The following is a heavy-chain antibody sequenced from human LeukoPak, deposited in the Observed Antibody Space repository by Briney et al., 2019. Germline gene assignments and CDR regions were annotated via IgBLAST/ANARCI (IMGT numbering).Heavy chain of an antibody. Sequence: PSETLSLTCTVSGGSISSYYWSWIRQPPGKGLEWIGYIYYSGSTNYNPSLKSRVTISVDTSKNQFSLKLSSVTAADTAVYYCARERAPIGGWFDPWGQGTLVTVSS. CDR1: GGSISSYY. J-gene: IGHJ5*02. CDR3: ARERAPIGGWFDP. V-gene: IGHV4-59*12. D-gene: IGHD3-16*01. CDR2: IYYSGST.